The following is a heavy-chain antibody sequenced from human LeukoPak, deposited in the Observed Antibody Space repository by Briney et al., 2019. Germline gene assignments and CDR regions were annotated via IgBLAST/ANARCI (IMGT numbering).Heavy chain of an antibody. Sequence: QTLSLTCAISGDSVSSNSAAWIWIRQSPSRGLEWLGRTYYRSKWYTEYAVSVKSRITINPDTSKNQFSLQLSSVNPEDTAVYYCARLGSGSNYWGQGTLVTVSS. CDR2: TYYRSKWYT. V-gene: IGHV6-1*01. D-gene: IGHD3-10*01. CDR1: GDSVSSNSAA. J-gene: IGHJ4*02. CDR3: ARLGSGSNY.